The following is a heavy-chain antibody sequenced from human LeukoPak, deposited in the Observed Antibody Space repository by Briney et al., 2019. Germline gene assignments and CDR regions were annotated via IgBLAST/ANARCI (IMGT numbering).Heavy chain of an antibody. J-gene: IGHJ3*02. CDR3: ASSIAARQDAFDI. CDR1: GGSISSYY. D-gene: IGHD6-6*01. V-gene: IGHV4-59*08. Sequence: SETLSLTCTVSGGSISSYYWSWIRQPPGKGLEWIGSIYHSGSTYYNPSLKSRVTISVDTSKNQFSLKLSSVTAADTAVYYCASSIAARQDAFDIWGQGTMVTVSS. CDR2: IYHSGST.